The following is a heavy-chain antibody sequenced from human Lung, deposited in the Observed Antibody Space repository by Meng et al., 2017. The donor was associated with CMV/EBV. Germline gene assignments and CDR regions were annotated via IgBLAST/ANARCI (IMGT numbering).Heavy chain of an antibody. Sequence: ASVKVSXKASGYTFTGYYMHWVRQAPGQGLEWMGWINPNSGGTNYAQKFQGRVTMTRDTSISTAYMELSRLRSDDTAVYYCARALLFITMVRGAIGYWGQGXLVTVSS. CDR2: INPNSGGT. J-gene: IGHJ4*02. D-gene: IGHD3-10*01. CDR1: GYTFTGYY. CDR3: ARALLFITMVRGAIGY. V-gene: IGHV1-2*02.